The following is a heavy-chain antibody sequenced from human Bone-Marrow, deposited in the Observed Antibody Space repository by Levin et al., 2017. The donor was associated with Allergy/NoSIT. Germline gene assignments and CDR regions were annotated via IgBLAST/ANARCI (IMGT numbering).Heavy chain of an antibody. CDR1: GGTFSSYG. CDR2: IIPISGTT. Sequence: GASVKVSCKASGGTFSSYGITWVRQAPGQGLQWMGGIIPISGTTKYAQKYQGRVTITADESTSTAYMELRGLRFEDTAIYYCARADFWSDRYFYYGLDVWGQGTAVTVS. D-gene: IGHD3-3*01. J-gene: IGHJ6*02. CDR3: ARADFWSDRYFYYGLDV. V-gene: IGHV1-69*13.